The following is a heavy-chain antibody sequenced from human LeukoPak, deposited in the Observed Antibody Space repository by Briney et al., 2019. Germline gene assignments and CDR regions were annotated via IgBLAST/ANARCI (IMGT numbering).Heavy chain of an antibody. CDR1: GGSFSGYY. Sequence: PSETLSLTCAVYGGSFSGYYWSCIRQPPGKGLEWIGEINHSGSTNYNPSLKSRVTISVDTSKNQFSLKLSSVTAADTAVYYCARTYYDFWSGYLYYFDYWGQGTLVTVSS. CDR3: ARTYYDFWSGYLYYFDY. J-gene: IGHJ4*02. CDR2: INHSGST. D-gene: IGHD3-3*01. V-gene: IGHV4-34*01.